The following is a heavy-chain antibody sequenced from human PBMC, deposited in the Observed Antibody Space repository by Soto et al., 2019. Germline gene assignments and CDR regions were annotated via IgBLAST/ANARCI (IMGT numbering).Heavy chain of an antibody. J-gene: IGHJ3*02. CDR2: MNPNSGNT. D-gene: IGHD2-2*01. Sequence: ASVKVSCKASGYTFTSYDINRVRQAPGQGLEWMGWMNPNSGNTGYAQKFQGRVTMTRNTSISTAYMELSSLRSEDTAVYYCASPPPYCSSTSCYGDALDIWGQGTMVTVSS. CDR3: ASPPPYCSSTSCYGDALDI. CDR1: GYTFTSYD. V-gene: IGHV1-8*01.